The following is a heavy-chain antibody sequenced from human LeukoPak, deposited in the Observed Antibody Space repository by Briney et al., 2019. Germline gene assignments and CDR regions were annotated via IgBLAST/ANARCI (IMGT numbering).Heavy chain of an antibody. D-gene: IGHD6-6*01. Sequence: GGSLRLSCAASGFTFSNYYMSWVRQAPGKGLEWVSAISGSGGSTYYADSVKGRFTISRDNSKNTLYLQMNSLRAEDTAVYYCAKDGVAAYYYYYYGMDVWGQGTTVTVSS. J-gene: IGHJ6*02. CDR2: ISGSGGST. CDR3: AKDGVAAYYYYYYGMDV. CDR1: GFTFSNYY. V-gene: IGHV3-23*01.